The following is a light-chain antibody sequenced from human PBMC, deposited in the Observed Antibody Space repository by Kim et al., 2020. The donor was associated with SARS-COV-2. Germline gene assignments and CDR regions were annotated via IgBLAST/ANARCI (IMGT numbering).Light chain of an antibody. Sequence: PEERATLSCRASQNVNSYLAWYQQKPGQAPRLLMYDASNRATGIPARFSGSGSGTDFTLTISSLEPEDFAIYYCQQRRNWPLTFGGGTKVDIK. CDR1: QNVNSY. CDR3: QQRRNWPLT. J-gene: IGKJ4*01. V-gene: IGKV3-11*01. CDR2: DAS.